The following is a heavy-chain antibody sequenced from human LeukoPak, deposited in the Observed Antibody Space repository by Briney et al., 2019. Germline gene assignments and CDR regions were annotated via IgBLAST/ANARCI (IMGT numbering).Heavy chain of an antibody. J-gene: IGHJ6*02. Sequence: SETLSLTCTVSGGSFSSGSNYWSWIRQPPGKGLEWIGYVYYSGSTNYNPSLKSRVTISVDRSKNQFSLKLSSVTAADTAVYHCARVTCSSTSCYYYYGMDVWGQGTTVTVSS. CDR1: GGSFSSGSNY. V-gene: IGHV4-61*01. D-gene: IGHD2-2*01. CDR3: ARVTCSSTSCYYYYGMDV. CDR2: VYYSGST.